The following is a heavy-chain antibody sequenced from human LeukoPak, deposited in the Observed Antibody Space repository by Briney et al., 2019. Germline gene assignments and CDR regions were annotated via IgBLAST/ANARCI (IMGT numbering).Heavy chain of an antibody. CDR2: VGTDGSST. D-gene: IGHD4-23*01. CDR1: GFTFSNYW. Sequence: SGGSLRLSCAASGFTFSNYWMDWVRQVPGKGPVWVSRVGTDGSSTAYADYVEGRFTISRDNAKNTLYLQMNSLRVEDTAVYYCARDRYGGNSNAFDIWGQGTLVTVSS. CDR3: ARDRYGGNSNAFDI. V-gene: IGHV3-74*01. J-gene: IGHJ3*02.